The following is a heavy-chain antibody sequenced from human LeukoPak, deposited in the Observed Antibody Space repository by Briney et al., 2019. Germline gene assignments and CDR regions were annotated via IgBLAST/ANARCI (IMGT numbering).Heavy chain of an antibody. D-gene: IGHD2/OR15-2a*01. CDR3: ARDEPSPDSTDLDY. Sequence: GGSLRLSCAASGFTFSDYYITWVRQAPGKGLEWVSVIYSGGSTYYADSVKGRFTISRDNSRNTLYLQMNSLRAEDTAVYYCARDEPSPDSTDLDYWGQGTLVTVSS. V-gene: IGHV3-66*01. J-gene: IGHJ4*02. CDR2: IYSGGST. CDR1: GFTFSDYY.